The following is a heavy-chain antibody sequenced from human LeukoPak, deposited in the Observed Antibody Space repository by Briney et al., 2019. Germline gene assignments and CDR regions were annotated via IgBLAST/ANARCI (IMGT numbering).Heavy chain of an antibody. CDR3: ARHAVRLIAARTSYYYYGMDV. D-gene: IGHD6-6*01. V-gene: IGHV4-34*01. CDR1: GGSFSGYY. J-gene: IGHJ6*02. CDR2: IYYSGST. Sequence: SETLSLTCAVYGGSFSGYYWSWIRQPPGKGLEWIGSIYYSGSTYYNPSLKSRVTISVDTSKNQFSLKLSSVAAADTAVYYCARHAVRLIAARTSYYYYGMDVWGQGTTVTVSS.